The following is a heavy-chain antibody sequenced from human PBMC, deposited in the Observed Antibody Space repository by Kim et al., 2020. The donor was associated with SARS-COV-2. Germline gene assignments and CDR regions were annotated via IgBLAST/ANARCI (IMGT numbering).Heavy chain of an antibody. V-gene: IGHV3-30*07. J-gene: IGHJ2*01. D-gene: IGHD7-27*01. CDR3: ARDKLGSYWYFDL. Sequence: EAGKGRFTSARNNSKNPLYLQMNSRRADDTAVYYCARDKLGSYWYFDLWGRGTLVTVSS.